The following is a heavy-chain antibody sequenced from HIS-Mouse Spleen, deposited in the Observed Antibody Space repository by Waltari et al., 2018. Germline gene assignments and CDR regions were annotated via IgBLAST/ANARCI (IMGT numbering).Heavy chain of an antibody. D-gene: IGHD6-6*01. CDR1: GFTFSSYA. J-gene: IGHJ4*02. CDR3: ASHLIAALDY. V-gene: IGHV3-30-3*01. Sequence: QVQLVESGGGVVQPGRSLRLSCAASGFTFSSYAMPWVRQAPGKGLEWVAVISYDGSNKYYADSVKGRFTISRDNSKNTLYLQMNSLRAEDTAVYYCASHLIAALDYWGQGTLVTVSS. CDR2: ISYDGSNK.